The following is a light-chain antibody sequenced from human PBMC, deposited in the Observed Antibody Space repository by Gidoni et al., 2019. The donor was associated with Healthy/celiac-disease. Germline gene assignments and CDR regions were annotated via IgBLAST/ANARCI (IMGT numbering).Light chain of an antibody. CDR2: LGS. J-gene: IGKJ1*01. Sequence: NVMTQSPLSLPVTPGEPASISCRSSQSFLHSNGYNYLDWYLQKPGQSPQLLIYLGSNRASGVPDRFSGSGSGTDFTLKISRVEAEDVGVYYCMQALQTPRTFGQGTKVEIK. V-gene: IGKV2-28*01. CDR1: QSFLHSNGYNY. CDR3: MQALQTPRT.